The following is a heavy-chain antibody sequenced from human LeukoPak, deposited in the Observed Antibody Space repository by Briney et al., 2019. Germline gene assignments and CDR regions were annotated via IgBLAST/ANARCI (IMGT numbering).Heavy chain of an antibody. V-gene: IGHV3-23*01. CDR1: GFTFSSYA. J-gene: IGHJ4*02. CDR2: ISGSGGST. Sequence: GGSLRLSCAASGFTFSSYAMSWVRQAPGKGLEWVSAISGSGGSTYYADSVKGRFTISRDNSKNTLYLQMNSLRAEDTAVYYCATKPKLDSGGYWGQGTLVTVSS. D-gene: IGHD4-17*01. CDR3: ATKPKLDSGGY.